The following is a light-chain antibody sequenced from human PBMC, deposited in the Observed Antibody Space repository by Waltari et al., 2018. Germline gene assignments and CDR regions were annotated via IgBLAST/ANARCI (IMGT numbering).Light chain of an antibody. CDR1: QSVSSN. CDR2: GAS. Sequence: EIVMTQSPATLSVSPGERATLSCRASQSVSSNLAWYQQKPGQAPRVLIHGASTRATGIPARFSGSGSGTEFTLTISSLQSEDFAVYYCQQYNNWPTTFGQGTKVEIK. V-gene: IGKV3-15*01. J-gene: IGKJ1*01. CDR3: QQYNNWPTT.